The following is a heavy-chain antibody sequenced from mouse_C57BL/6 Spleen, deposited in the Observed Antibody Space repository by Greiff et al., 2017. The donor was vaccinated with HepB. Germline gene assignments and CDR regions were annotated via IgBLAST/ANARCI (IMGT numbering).Heavy chain of an antibody. CDR3: ASYDEGFAY. D-gene: IGHD2-3*01. CDR2: ISNLAYSI. CDR1: GFTFSDYG. Sequence: EVKLVESGGGLVQPGGSLKLSCAASGFTFSDYGMAWVRQAPRKGPEWVAFISNLAYSIYYADTVTGRFTISRENAKNTLYLEMSSLRSEDTAMYYCASYDEGFAYWGQGTLVTVSA. J-gene: IGHJ3*01. V-gene: IGHV5-15*01.